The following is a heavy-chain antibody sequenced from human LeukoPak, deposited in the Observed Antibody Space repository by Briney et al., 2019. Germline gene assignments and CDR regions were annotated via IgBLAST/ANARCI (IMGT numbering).Heavy chain of an antibody. J-gene: IGHJ4*02. CDR2: ISYDGGNK. Sequence: GGSLRLSCAASGFTFSSYTMNWVRQAPGKGLEWVAFISYDGGNKYYADSVKGRFTISRDNSKNTVFLQMNSLRAEDTAVYYCARPITITMVRVLDYFDYWGQGTLVTVSS. D-gene: IGHD3-10*01. V-gene: IGHV3-30-3*01. CDR1: GFTFSSYT. CDR3: ARPITITMVRVLDYFDY.